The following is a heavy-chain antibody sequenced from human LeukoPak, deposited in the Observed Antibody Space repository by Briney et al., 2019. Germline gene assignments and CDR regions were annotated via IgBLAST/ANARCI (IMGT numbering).Heavy chain of an antibody. CDR3: ARDLSADYYDSSGYYYNDY. V-gene: IGHV3-30*04. CDR2: ISYDGSNK. D-gene: IGHD3-22*01. Sequence: GGSLRLSCAASGFTFSSYAMHWVRQAPGKGLEWVAVISYDGSNKYYADSVKGRFTISRDNAKNSLYLQMNSLRDEDTAVYYCARDLSADYYDSSGYYYNDYWGQGTLVTVSS. CDR1: GFTFSSYA. J-gene: IGHJ4*02.